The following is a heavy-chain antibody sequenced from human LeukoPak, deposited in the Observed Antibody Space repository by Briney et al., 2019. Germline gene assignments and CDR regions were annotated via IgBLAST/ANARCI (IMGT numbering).Heavy chain of an antibody. CDR2: IIPIFGTA. J-gene: IGHJ3*02. CDR1: GGTFSSYA. CDR3: ARVVSVLLWFGELLDDAFDI. Sequence: ASVKVSCKASGGTFSSYAISWVRQAPGQGLEWMGGIIPIFGTANYAQKFQGRVTITTDESTSTAYMELSSLRSGDTAVYYCARVVSVLLWFGELLDDAFDIWGQGTMVTVSS. V-gene: IGHV1-69*05. D-gene: IGHD3-10*01.